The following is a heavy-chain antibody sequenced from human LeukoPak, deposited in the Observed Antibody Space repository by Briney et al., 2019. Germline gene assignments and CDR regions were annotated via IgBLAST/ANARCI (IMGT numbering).Heavy chain of an antibody. Sequence: GGSLRLSCAASGFTFSDYYMNWIRQAPGKGLEWVSYISSSGTTIYADSVKGRFTIPRDNAKSSLFLQMNSLRVEDTAVYYCARDRDYDFPSWGQGTLVTVSS. V-gene: IGHV3-11*04. CDR2: ISSSGTTI. D-gene: IGHD3-3*01. CDR3: ARDRDYDFPS. CDR1: GFTFSDYY. J-gene: IGHJ5*02.